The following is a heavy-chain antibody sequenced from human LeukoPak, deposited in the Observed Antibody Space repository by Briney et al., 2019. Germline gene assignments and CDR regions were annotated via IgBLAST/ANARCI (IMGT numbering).Heavy chain of an antibody. Sequence: GALRLPFAAPGFTLSNHYMHRVRQAPGKGLVSVSRIDPNGRYTTYADSVKGRFTISRDNAKNTLYLQMNTLGAEDTALYYCVRGSTDWNGMDVWGQGTTVTVSS. CDR2: IDPNGRYT. J-gene: IGHJ6*02. V-gene: IGHV3-74*01. CDR1: GFTLSNHY. CDR3: VRGSTDWNGMDV. D-gene: IGHD6-19*01.